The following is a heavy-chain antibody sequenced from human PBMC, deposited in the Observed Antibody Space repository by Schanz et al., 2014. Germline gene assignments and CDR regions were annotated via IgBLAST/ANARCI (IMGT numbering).Heavy chain of an antibody. Sequence: QGQLVQSGPEVKEPGASVKVSCEASRYTFTDYGLSWVRQAPGQGLEWLGWIRPDNGHTTYSQKVRDRVIFTTDTSANTAYMELRSLRSDDTAHYYCVRVPSRDVSFDLWGRGTLVTVSS. CDR3: VRVPSRDVSFDL. V-gene: IGHV1-18*01. CDR1: RYTFTDYG. D-gene: IGHD3-16*01. J-gene: IGHJ2*01. CDR2: IRPDNGHT.